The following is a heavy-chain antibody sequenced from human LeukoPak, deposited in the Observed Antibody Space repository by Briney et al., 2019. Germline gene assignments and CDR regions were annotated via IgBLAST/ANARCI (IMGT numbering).Heavy chain of an antibody. CDR1: GFTLSNYE. J-gene: IGHJ3*02. CDR2: ISSSGTTT. Sequence: PGGSLRLSCAASGFTLSNYEMNWVRQAPGKGLEWVSHISSSGTTTYDADSVKGRFTISRDNAKKSLYLQMNSLRVEDTAVYYCARSFDIWGQGTMVTVSS. V-gene: IGHV3-48*03. CDR3: ARSFDI.